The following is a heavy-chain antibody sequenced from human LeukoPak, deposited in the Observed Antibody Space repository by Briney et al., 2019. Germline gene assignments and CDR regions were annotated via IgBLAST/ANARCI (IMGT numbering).Heavy chain of an antibody. V-gene: IGHV4-4*07. CDR1: GASISSYY. CDR2: IYTSGNT. CDR3: ARDTGGRGWFDP. J-gene: IGHJ5*02. Sequence: KASETLSLTCSVSGASISSYYWSWIRQPAGKGLEWIGRIYTSGNTNYNPSLKSRVTMSVDTSNNQFSLKLTSVTAADTAVYYCARDTGGRGWFDPWGQGTLVTVSS. D-gene: IGHD2-8*02.